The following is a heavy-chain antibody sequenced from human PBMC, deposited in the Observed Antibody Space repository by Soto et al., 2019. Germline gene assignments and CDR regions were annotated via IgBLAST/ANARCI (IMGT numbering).Heavy chain of an antibody. V-gene: IGHV4-39*01. J-gene: IGHJ4*02. CDR3: ARRTSVVVADY. CDR2: IYYSGST. CDR1: GGSISSSSYY. D-gene: IGHD2-15*01. Sequence: SETLSVTCTVSGGSISSSSYYWGWIRQPPGKGLEWIGSIYYSGSTYYNPSLKSRVTISVDTSKNQFSLKLSSVTAADTAVYYCARRTSVVVADYWGQGTLVTVSS.